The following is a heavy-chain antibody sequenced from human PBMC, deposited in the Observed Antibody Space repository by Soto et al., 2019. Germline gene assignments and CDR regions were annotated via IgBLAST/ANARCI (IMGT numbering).Heavy chain of an antibody. V-gene: IGHV1-8*01. Sequence: ASVKVSCKASGYTFTSYDLNSVRQATGQGLEWMGWMNPNSGNTGYAQKFQGRVTMTRNTSISTAYMELSSLRSEDTAVYYCASRGDYYYGMDVWGQGTTVTVSS. CDR2: MNPNSGNT. CDR3: ASRGDYYYGMDV. D-gene: IGHD3-16*01. CDR1: GYTFTSYD. J-gene: IGHJ6*02.